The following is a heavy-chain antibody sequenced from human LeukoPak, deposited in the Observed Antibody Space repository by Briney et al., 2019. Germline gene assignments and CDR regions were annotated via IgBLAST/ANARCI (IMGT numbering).Heavy chain of an antibody. V-gene: IGHV1-69*05. CDR1: GGTFSSYA. CDR3: ARPGEYCSSTSCYFGY. J-gene: IGHJ4*02. Sequence: GASVKVSCKASGGTFSSYAISWVRQAPGQGLEWMGGIIPIFSTANYAQKFQGRVTITTDESTSTAYMELSSLRSEDTAVYYCARPGEYCSSTSCYFGYWGQGTLVTVSS. D-gene: IGHD2-2*01. CDR2: IIPIFSTA.